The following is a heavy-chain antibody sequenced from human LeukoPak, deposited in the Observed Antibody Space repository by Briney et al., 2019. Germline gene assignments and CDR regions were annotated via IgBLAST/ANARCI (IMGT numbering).Heavy chain of an antibody. CDR2: ISTYNGNT. D-gene: IGHD3-3*01. CDR3: ARGDDFWSGSHSATLGFDY. CDR1: GYIFTSYG. J-gene: IGHJ4*02. Sequence: ASVKVSCKASGYIFTSYGISWVRQAPGQGLEWMGWISTYNGNTNYAQKLQGRVAMTTDTSTSTAYMELRRLRSDDTAVYYCARGDDFWSGSHSATLGFDYRGQGTLVTVSS. V-gene: IGHV1-18*01.